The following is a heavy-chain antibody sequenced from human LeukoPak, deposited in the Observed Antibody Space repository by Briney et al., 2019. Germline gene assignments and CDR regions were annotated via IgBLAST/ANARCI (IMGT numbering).Heavy chain of an antibody. Sequence: SETLSLTCTVSGGSISSGGYSWSWIRQHPGKGLEWIGYIYYSGSTYYNPSLKSRVTISVDTSKNQFSLKLSSVTAADTAVYYCAREYGSGQGFDYWGQGTLVTVSS. V-gene: IGHV4-31*03. CDR3: AREYGSGQGFDY. D-gene: IGHD3-10*01. J-gene: IGHJ4*02. CDR1: GGSISSGGYS. CDR2: IYYSGST.